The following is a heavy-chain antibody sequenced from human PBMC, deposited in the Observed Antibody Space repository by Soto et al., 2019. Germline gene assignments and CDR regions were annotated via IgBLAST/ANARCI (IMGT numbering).Heavy chain of an antibody. Sequence: SETLSLTCTVSGGSIRASYWSWIRQPAGKGLEWIGRIYSTGSTNYNPSFRSRVTMSVDTSKNQFSLKLSSVTAADTAVYYCAKDEYYDSNNWFDPWGQGTLVTVST. CDR1: GGSIRASY. D-gene: IGHD3-22*01. J-gene: IGHJ5*02. CDR3: AKDEYYDSNNWFDP. V-gene: IGHV4-4*07. CDR2: IYSTGST.